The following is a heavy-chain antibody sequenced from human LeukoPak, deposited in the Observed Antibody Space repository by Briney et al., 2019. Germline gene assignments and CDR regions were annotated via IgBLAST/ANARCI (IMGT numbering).Heavy chain of an antibody. J-gene: IGHJ4*02. Sequence: SETLSLTYAVYGGSFSGYYWSWIRQPPGKGLEWIGEINHSGSTNYNPSLKSRVTISVDTSKNQFSLKLSSVTAADTAVYYRARGNGYRDFDYWGQGTLVTVSS. CDR2: INHSGST. D-gene: IGHD5-18*01. CDR3: ARGNGYRDFDY. CDR1: GGSFSGYY. V-gene: IGHV4-34*01.